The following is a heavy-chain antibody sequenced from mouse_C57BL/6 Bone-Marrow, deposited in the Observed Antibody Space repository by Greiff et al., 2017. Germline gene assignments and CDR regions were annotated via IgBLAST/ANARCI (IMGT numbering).Heavy chain of an antibody. V-gene: IGHV14-4*01. CDR1: GFNIKDDY. CDR3: TPFNGFAY. Sequence: EVQLQQSGAELVRPGASVKLSCTASGFNIKDDYMHWVKQRPEQGLEWIGWIDPENGDTEYASKFQGKATITADTSSNTAYLQLSSLTSEDPAVYYCTPFNGFAYWGQGTTLPVSS. J-gene: IGHJ2*01. CDR2: IDPENGDT.